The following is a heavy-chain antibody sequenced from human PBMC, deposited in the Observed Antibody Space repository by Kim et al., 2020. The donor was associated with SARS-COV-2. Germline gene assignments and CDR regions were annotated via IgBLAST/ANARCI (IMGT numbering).Heavy chain of an antibody. CDR3: VRAYSFGCHN. J-gene: IGHJ4*02. CDR2: VAPDGSRT. V-gene: IGHV3-74*01. CDR1: GFTFSTSW. D-gene: IGHD5-18*01. Sequence: GGSLRLSCAASGFTFSTSWMHWVRQAPGKGLVWVSRVAPDGSRTIYADSVKGRFTISRDNAKNTLYLQMNSLRAEDTAVYYCVRAYSFGCHNWGQGTLVTVSS.